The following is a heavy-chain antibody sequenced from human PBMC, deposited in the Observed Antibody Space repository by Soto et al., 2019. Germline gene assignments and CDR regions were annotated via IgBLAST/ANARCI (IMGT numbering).Heavy chain of an antibody. Sequence: LRLSCAASGFTFSSYAMSWVRQAPGKGLEWVSAISASGGSTYHADSVRGRFTISRDNSKNTLYLHMNSLRAEDTAVYYCAKEGSRGAFWGQGTLVTVSS. CDR3: AKEGSRGAF. D-gene: IGHD3-10*01. CDR2: ISASGGST. CDR1: GFTFSSYA. J-gene: IGHJ4*02. V-gene: IGHV3-23*01.